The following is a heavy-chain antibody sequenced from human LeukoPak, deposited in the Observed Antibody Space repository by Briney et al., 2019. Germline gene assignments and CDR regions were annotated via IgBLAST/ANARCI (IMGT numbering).Heavy chain of an antibody. CDR1: GFTFSSYA. CDR3: AKDLSPYGSGSYFDY. CDR2: IRVGGDDT. D-gene: IGHD3-10*01. V-gene: IGHV3-23*01. J-gene: IGHJ4*02. Sequence: GGSLRLSCVASGFTFSSYAMSWVRQAPGKGLEWVSAIRVGGDDTYYADSVNGRFTISRDNSKNTLYLQMNSLRAEDTAVYYCAKDLSPYGSGSYFDYWGQGTLVTVSS.